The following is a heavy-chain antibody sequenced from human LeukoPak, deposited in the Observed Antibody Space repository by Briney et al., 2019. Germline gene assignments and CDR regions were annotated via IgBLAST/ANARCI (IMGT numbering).Heavy chain of an antibody. D-gene: IGHD3-9*01. CDR1: GFTFDKAG. V-gene: IGHV3-15*01. Sequence: GGSLRLSCAASGFTFDKAGMNWVRQAPGQGPEWVGRMKSKRDGGETAHTVPGKGTFTIAKAASKNKVYLQMNRLKTKDTGMCYCTTALNFVILTGLYRAIAAFDIWGQGALVTVSS. CDR3: TTALNFVILTGLYRAIAAFDI. J-gene: IGHJ3*02. CDR2: MKSKRDGGET.